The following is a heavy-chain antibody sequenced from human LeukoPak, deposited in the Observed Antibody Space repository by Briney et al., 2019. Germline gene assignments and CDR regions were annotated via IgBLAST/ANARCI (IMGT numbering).Heavy chain of an antibody. J-gene: IGHJ6*03. Sequence: PSETLSLTCAVYGGSFRGYYWSWIRQPPGKGLEWIGEINHSGSTNYNPSLKSRVTISVDTSKNQFSLKLSSVTAADTAVYYCARGYCSGGSCHTRYYYYYMDVWGKGTTVTVSS. CDR3: ARGYCSGGSCHTRYYYYYMDV. CDR1: GGSFRGYY. CDR2: INHSGST. V-gene: IGHV4-34*01. D-gene: IGHD2-15*01.